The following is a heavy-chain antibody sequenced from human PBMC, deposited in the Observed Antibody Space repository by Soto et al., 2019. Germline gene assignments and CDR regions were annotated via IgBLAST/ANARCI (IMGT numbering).Heavy chain of an antibody. Sequence: QVQLVESGGGVVQPGRSLRLSCAASGFTFSTYGMHWVRQAPGKGLEWVAVISYDGSNKYYADSVKGRFTISRDNSENTLYLQMSSLRAEDTAVYYCAKGFSYSVIDYWGQGTLVTVSS. D-gene: IGHD5-18*01. CDR3: AKGFSYSVIDY. V-gene: IGHV3-30*18. J-gene: IGHJ4*02. CDR2: ISYDGSNK. CDR1: GFTFSTYG.